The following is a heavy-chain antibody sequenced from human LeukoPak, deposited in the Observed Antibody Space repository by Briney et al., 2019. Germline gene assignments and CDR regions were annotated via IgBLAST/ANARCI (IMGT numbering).Heavy chain of an antibody. CDR2: IYYSGST. D-gene: IGHD5-12*01. CDR3: ARDVLAGYALGDY. CDR1: GGSISSSSYY. V-gene: IGHV4-39*07. J-gene: IGHJ4*02. Sequence: PSETLSLTCTVSGGSISSSSYYWGWIRQPPGKGLEWIGSIYYSGSTYYNPSLKSRVTISVNTSKNQFSLKLSSVTAADTAMYYCARDVLAGYALGDYWGQGTLVTVSS.